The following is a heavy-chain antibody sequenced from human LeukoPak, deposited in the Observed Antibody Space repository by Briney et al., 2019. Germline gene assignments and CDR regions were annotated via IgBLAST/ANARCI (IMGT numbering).Heavy chain of an antibody. D-gene: IGHD3-10*01. Sequence: GGSLRLSCAASGFTVSSNYMSWVRQAPGKGLEWVSGISERGGSTNYADSVKGRFIISRDTSKNTVYLQMNSLRVEDTAVYFCAKRGIVIRAVIIIGFHKEAYYFDYWGQGILVTVSS. CDR3: AKRGIVIRAVIIIGFHKEAYYFDY. CDR2: ISERGGST. CDR1: GFTVSSNY. V-gene: IGHV3-23*01. J-gene: IGHJ4*02.